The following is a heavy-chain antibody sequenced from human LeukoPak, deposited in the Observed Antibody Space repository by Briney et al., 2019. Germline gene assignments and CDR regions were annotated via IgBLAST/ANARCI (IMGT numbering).Heavy chain of an antibody. J-gene: IGHJ4*02. V-gene: IGHV3-30*03. CDR2: ISYDGSNK. CDR3: ASGAIAVASPCFDY. D-gene: IGHD6-19*01. CDR1: GFTFSSYS. Sequence: GGSLRLSCAASGFTFSSYSMNWVRQAPGKGLEWVAVISYDGSNKFYADSVKGRFTISRDNSKNTLYLQMNSLRAEDTAVYYCASGAIAVASPCFDYWGQGTLVTVSS.